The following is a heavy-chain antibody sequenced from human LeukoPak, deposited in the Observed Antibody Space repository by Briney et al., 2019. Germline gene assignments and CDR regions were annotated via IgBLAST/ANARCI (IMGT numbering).Heavy chain of an antibody. D-gene: IGHD3-10*01. V-gene: IGHV3-53*01. CDR3: ARSLRVRGVPDYMDV. Sequence: PGGSLRLSCAASGFTFSTYAIHWVRQAPGKGLEWVSVIYKNAITYYADTVKGRFTISRDNSKNMLYLQMNSLRADDTAVYYCARSLRVRGVPDYMDVWGKGTTVTISS. CDR2: IYKNAIT. CDR1: GFTFSTYA. J-gene: IGHJ6*03.